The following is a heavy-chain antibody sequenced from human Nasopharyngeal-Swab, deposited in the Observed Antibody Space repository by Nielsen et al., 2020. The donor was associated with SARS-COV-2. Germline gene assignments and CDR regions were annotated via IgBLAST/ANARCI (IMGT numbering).Heavy chain of an antibody. CDR1: GFTFDSYE. J-gene: IGHJ4*02. CDR3: ARGGGGSSGYYFDF. CDR2: ISSTSSTI. D-gene: IGHD3-22*01. Sequence: GGSLRLSCAASGFTFDSYEMDWVRQAPGKGLEWVSYISSTSSTIFYADSVKGRFTISRDNAKNSLYLQMNSLRAEDTAVYYCARGGGGSSGYYFDFWGQGAPVTVSS. V-gene: IGHV3-48*03.